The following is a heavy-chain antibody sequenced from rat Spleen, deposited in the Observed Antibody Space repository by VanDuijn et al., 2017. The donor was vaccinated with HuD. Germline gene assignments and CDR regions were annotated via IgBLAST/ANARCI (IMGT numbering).Heavy chain of an antibody. CDR2: IYYDSTKM. CDR3: ARPPYGGYSEGDWFAY. D-gene: IGHD1-11*01. CDR1: GFTFSSYV. V-gene: IGHV5-50*01. J-gene: IGHJ3*01. Sequence: EVQLVESGGGLVQPGSSLKVSCVASGFTFSSYVMHWFRQAPKKGLEWIAMIYYDSTKMYYADTVRGRFTISRDNAKSTLYLQMDSLRSEDTATYYCARPPYGGYSEGDWFAYWGQGTLVTVSS.